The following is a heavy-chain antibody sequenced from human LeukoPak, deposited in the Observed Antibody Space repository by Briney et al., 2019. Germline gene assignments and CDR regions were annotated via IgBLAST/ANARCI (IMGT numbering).Heavy chain of an antibody. CDR1: GYTFTDYY. D-gene: IGHD2-2*01. CDR2: VDPEDGET. J-gene: IGHJ6*03. V-gene: IGHV1-69-2*01. CDR3: ATELFVVVPADYYYYMDV. Sequence: GATVKISCKASGYTFTDYYMHWVQQAPGKGLEWMGRVDPEDGETIYAEKFQGRVTITADTSTDTAYMELSSLRSEDTAVYYCATELFVVVPADYYYYMDVWGKGTTVTVSS.